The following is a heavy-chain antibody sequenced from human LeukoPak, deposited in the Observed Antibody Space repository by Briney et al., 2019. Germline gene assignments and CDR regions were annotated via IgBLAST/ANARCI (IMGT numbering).Heavy chain of an antibody. V-gene: IGHV3-74*01. Sequence: GGSLRLSCAASGFTFSTYWMHWVRQAPGMGLVWVSRLPPDELGIIYADSVKGRFTVSRDNAKNTVYLQMNNLRVDDTAMYYCVGTIASRGSEYWGQGALVTVSS. CDR3: VGTIASRGSEY. CDR1: GFTFSTYW. CDR2: LPPDELGI. D-gene: IGHD6-6*01. J-gene: IGHJ4*02.